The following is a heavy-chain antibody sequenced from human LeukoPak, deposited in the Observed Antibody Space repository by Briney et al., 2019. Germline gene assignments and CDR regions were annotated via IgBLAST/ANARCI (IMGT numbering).Heavy chain of an antibody. Sequence: PGGSLRLSCAASGFTFSSYWMSWVRQAPGKGLEWVANIKQDGSEKYYVDSVKGRFTISRDNAKNSLYLQMNILRAEDTAVYYCARDRGYSYGSIDYWGQGTLVTVSS. J-gene: IGHJ4*02. CDR2: IKQDGSEK. D-gene: IGHD5-18*01. V-gene: IGHV3-7*01. CDR1: GFTFSSYW. CDR3: ARDRGYSYGSIDY.